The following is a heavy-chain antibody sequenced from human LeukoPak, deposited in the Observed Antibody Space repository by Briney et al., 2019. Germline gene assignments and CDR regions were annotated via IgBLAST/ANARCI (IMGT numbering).Heavy chain of an antibody. Sequence: SETLSLTCTVSGGSIGSHYWSWIRQPPGKGLEWIGYIYYSGSTNYNPSLKSRVTISVDTSKNQFSLKLSSVTAADTAVYYCARGTLRDGYNNDYWGQGTLVTVSS. J-gene: IGHJ4*02. CDR2: IYYSGST. D-gene: IGHD5-24*01. CDR1: GGSIGSHY. V-gene: IGHV4-59*11. CDR3: ARGTLRDGYNNDY.